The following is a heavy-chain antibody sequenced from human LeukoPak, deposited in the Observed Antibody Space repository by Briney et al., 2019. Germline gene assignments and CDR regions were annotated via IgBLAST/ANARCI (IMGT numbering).Heavy chain of an antibody. CDR3: ARLGYCSGGSCYSEYYYYGMDV. CDR2: IKQDGSEK. J-gene: IGHJ6*02. Sequence: TGGSLRLSCAASGFTFSSYWMSWVRQAPGKGLERVANIKQDGSEKYYVDSVKGRFTISRDNAKNSLYLQMNSLRAEDTAVYYCARLGYCSGGSCYSEYYYYGMDVWGQGTTVTVSS. CDR1: GFTFSSYW. V-gene: IGHV3-7*01. D-gene: IGHD2-15*01.